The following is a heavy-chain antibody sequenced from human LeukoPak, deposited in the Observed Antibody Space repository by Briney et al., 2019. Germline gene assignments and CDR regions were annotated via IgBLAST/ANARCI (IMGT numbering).Heavy chain of an antibody. V-gene: IGHV4-4*08. CDR3: ARDPGDCSNGICYLFDY. Sequence: PSETLSLTCTVSGGSISSYYWSWIRQPPGKGPEWIGRIYSSGSTNYNPSLKSRVTISVDTSKNQFSLKLNSVTAADTAMYYCARDPGDCSNGICYLFDYWGQGTLVTVPS. D-gene: IGHD2-8*01. CDR2: IYSSGST. CDR1: GGSISSYY. J-gene: IGHJ4*02.